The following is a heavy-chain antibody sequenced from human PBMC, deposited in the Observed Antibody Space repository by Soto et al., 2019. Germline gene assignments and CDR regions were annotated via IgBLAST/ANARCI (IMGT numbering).Heavy chain of an antibody. J-gene: IGHJ3*02. V-gene: IGHV3-48*01. CDR3: ASLGYCSSTSCNDAFDI. CDR2: ISGSSSNI. CDR1: GFTFSSYS. D-gene: IGHD2-2*01. Sequence: EVQLMESGGSLVQPGGSLRLSCAASGFTFSSYSMNWVRQAPGKGLAWVSYISGSSSNIYYADSVKGRFTISRDNAKNALYLHMNSLRAEDTAVYYCASLGYCSSTSCNDAFDIWGQGTMVTVSS.